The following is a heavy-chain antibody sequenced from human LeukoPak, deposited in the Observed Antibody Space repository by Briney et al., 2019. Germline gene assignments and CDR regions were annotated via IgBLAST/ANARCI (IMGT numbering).Heavy chain of an antibody. CDR1: GGTFSSYV. CDR3: ARDPGEMATIPSVNDY. V-gene: IGHV1-69*13. Sequence: SVKVSCKASGGTFSSYVISWVRQAPGQGLEWMGGMLPIFGTANYAQKLHGRVTITADESTSTAYMELSSLRSEDTAVYYCARDPGEMATIPSVNDYWGQGTLVTVSS. J-gene: IGHJ4*02. CDR2: MLPIFGTA. D-gene: IGHD5-24*01.